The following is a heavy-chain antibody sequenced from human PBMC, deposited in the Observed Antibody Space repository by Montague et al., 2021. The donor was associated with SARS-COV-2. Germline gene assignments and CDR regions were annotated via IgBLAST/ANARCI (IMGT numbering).Heavy chain of an antibody. CDR1: GGSISSSSYY. CDR3: ARETGYGDYLGN. J-gene: IGHJ4*02. V-gene: IGHV4-39*07. Sequence: SETLSLTCTVSGGSISSSSYYWGWIRQPPGKGLEWIGSIYDSGSTYYNPSLKSRVTISVDTSKNQFSLKLSSVTAADTAVYYCARETGYGDYLGNWGQGTLVTVSS. CDR2: IYDSGST. D-gene: IGHD4-17*01.